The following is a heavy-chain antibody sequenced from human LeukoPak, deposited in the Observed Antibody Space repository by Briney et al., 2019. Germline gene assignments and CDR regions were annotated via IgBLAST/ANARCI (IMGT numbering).Heavy chain of an antibody. J-gene: IGHJ4*02. CDR2: ISTSGSTV. D-gene: IGHD6-19*01. CDR3: ARGTFSMYSSGWYVGD. V-gene: IGHV3-48*03. CDR1: RFTFSSYE. Sequence: GGSLRLSCAASRFTFSSYEMNWVRQAPGKGLEWVSYISTSGSTVYYAYADSVKGRFTISRDNGKNSLYLQMNSLGAEDTAIYYCARGTFSMYSSGWYVGDWGQGTLVTVSS.